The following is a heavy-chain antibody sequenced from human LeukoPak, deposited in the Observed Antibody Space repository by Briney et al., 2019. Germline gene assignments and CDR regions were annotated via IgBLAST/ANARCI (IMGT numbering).Heavy chain of an antibody. CDR3: ARDNDQLGLDPFDY. Sequence: SETLTLTCTVSGGSFSSCSFCWGGVRRPPGKGLEWVGSICCSGTTYYNPSLKSRVTISMDTSKNHFSLKLNSVTAADTALYYCARDNDQLGLDPFDYWGQGTLVTVSS. J-gene: IGHJ4*02. CDR2: ICCSGTT. V-gene: IGHV4-39*07. CDR1: GGSFSSCSFC. D-gene: IGHD1-7*01.